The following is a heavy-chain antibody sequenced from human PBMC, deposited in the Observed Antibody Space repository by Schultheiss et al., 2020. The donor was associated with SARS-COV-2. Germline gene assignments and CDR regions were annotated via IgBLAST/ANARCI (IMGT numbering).Heavy chain of an antibody. CDR3: TTDFPMVYGDDDLTFDY. Sequence: GGSLRLSCAASGFSFSSYEMNWVRQAPGKGLEWVSYISNSGGIIYYADSVRGRFTISRDNAKNSLFLQMNSLRVEDTAVYYCTTDFPMVYGDDDLTFDYWGQGTLVTVSS. J-gene: IGHJ4*02. CDR2: ISNSGGII. D-gene: IGHD4-17*01. V-gene: IGHV3-48*03. CDR1: GFSFSSYE.